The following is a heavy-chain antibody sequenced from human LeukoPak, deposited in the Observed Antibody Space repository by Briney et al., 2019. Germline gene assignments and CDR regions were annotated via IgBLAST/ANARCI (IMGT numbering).Heavy chain of an antibody. Sequence: ASVKVSCKASGYTFTGYYMHWVRQAPGQGLEWMGWINPNSGGTNYAQKFQGRVTMTRDTSISTAYMELGRLRSDDTAVYYCARDHNLELVFDFWGQGTLVTVSS. D-gene: IGHD6-13*01. CDR3: ARDHNLELVFDF. V-gene: IGHV1-2*02. CDR1: GYTFTGYY. CDR2: INPNSGGT. J-gene: IGHJ4*02.